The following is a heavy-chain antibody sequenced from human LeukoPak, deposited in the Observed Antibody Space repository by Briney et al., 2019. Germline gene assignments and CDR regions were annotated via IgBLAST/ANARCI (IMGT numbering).Heavy chain of an antibody. V-gene: IGHV3-74*01. Sequence: PGGSLRHSCAASGFTFSTYWMHWVRQVPGKGLVWVSRINTDGSSTTYADSVKGRFTISRDNAKNTVDLQMNSLRAEDTAVYYCAGGTSGNYYCDSWGQGTLVTVSS. CDR2: INTDGSST. J-gene: IGHJ4*02. CDR1: GFTFSTYW. CDR3: AGGTSGNYYCDS. D-gene: IGHD3-10*01.